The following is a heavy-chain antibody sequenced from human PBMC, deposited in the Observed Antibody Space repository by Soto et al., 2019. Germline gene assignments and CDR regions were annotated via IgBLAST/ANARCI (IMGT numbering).Heavy chain of an antibody. CDR1: GDSISSYY. V-gene: IGHV4-59*08. Sequence: SETLSLTCTVSGDSISSYYWSWIRQPPGKGLEWIGYIYYTGSTTYNPSLKSGVTISVDTSKNTLYLQMNSLRAEDTAVYYSAKTANGWFSAFDIWGQGTMVTVSS. J-gene: IGHJ3*02. CDR2: IYYTGST. D-gene: IGHD6-19*01. CDR3: AKTANGWFSAFDI.